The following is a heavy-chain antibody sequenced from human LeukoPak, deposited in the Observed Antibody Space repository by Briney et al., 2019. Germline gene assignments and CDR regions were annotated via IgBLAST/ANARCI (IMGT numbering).Heavy chain of an antibody. CDR1: GFTFSTFG. D-gene: IGHD1-26*01. J-gene: IGHJ4*02. CDR2: IKQDGSEK. CDR3: ARVPSARGSFFDY. V-gene: IGHV3-7*04. Sequence: QSGGSLRLSCAASGFTFSTFGMNWVRQAPGKGLEWVANIKQDGSEKYYVDSVKGRFTISRDNAKNSLYLQMNSLRAEDTAVYYCARVPSARGSFFDYWGQGTLVTVSS.